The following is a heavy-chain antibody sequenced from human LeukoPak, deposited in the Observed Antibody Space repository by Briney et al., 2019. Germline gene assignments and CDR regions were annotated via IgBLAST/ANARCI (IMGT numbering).Heavy chain of an antibody. D-gene: IGHD5-18*01. Sequence: ASVKVSCKASGGTFSSCAISWVRQAPGQGLEWMGRIIPILGIANCAQKFQGRVTITADKSTSTAYMELSSLRSEDTAVYYCARDHTAIRSDYYYYGMDVWGQGTTVTVSS. CDR1: GGTFSSCA. CDR2: IIPILGIA. CDR3: ARDHTAIRSDYYYYGMDV. J-gene: IGHJ6*02. V-gene: IGHV1-69*04.